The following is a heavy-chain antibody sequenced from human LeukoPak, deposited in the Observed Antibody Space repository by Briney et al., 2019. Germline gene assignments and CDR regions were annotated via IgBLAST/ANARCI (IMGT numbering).Heavy chain of an antibody. CDR3: ARAPRIDDSKPVVGFDV. CDR1: GGSFTTYY. Sequence: SETLSLTCTVSGGSFTTYYWSWIRQPPGKRLEWIGYIYYTGTTNYNPSLKSRVTISLDTSKNQFSLRLSSVTAADTAVYYCARAPRIDDSKPVVGFDVWGQGTTVTVSS. CDR2: IYYTGTT. J-gene: IGHJ6*02. D-gene: IGHD5-24*01. V-gene: IGHV4-59*01.